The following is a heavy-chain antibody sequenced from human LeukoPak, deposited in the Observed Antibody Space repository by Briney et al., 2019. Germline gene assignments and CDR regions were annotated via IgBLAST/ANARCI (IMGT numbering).Heavy chain of an antibody. CDR2: IYSGGST. V-gene: IGHV3-53*01. CDR1: GFTVSSNY. Sequence: GGSLRLSCAASGFTVSSNYMSWVRQAPGKGLEWVSVIYSGGSTYYADSVKGRFTISRDNSKNTLYLQMNSLRAEDTAVYYCARYTYYYDSSGYYRYYYFDYWGQGTLVTVSS. J-gene: IGHJ4*02. D-gene: IGHD3-22*01. CDR3: ARYTYYYDSSGYYRYYYFDY.